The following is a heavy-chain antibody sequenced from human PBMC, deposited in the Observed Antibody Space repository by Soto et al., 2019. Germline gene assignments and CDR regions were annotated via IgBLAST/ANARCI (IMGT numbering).Heavy chain of an antibody. CDR3: ARGNPFNYAGFDV. CDR2: MNAKSGDT. Sequence: QVQLVESGGGVVQPGRSLRLSCAASGFTFSDFDINWLRQASGQGPEWMGWMNAKSGDTFFAQRFQGKFNMTWDTSLSTAYMEVGSLTSDDTAIYYCARGNPFNYAGFDVWGQGTTVAVSS. J-gene: IGHJ6*02. V-gene: IGHV1-8*01. CDR1: GFTFSDFD. D-gene: IGHD3-16*01.